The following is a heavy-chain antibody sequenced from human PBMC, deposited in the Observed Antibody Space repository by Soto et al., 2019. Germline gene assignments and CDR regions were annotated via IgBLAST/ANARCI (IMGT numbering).Heavy chain of an antibody. CDR1: GYSFTSYW. CDR2: IDPSDSYT. D-gene: IGHD2-15*01. V-gene: IGHV5-10-1*01. CDR3: ARHVESYCSGGSCVAYYYYYGMDV. J-gene: IGHJ6*02. Sequence: GESLKISCKGSGYSFTSYWISWVRQMPGKGLEWMGRIDPSDSYTNYSPSFQGYVTISADKSISTAYLQWGSLKASDTAMYYCARHVESYCSGGSCVAYYYYYGMDVWGQGTTVTVSS.